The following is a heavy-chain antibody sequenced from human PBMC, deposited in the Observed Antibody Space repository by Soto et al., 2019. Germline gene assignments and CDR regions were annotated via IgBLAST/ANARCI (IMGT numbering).Heavy chain of an antibody. CDR3: ARVMMYSGSYYGY. J-gene: IGHJ4*02. CDR1: GGTFSSYA. Sequence: EASVKVSCKASGGTFSSYAISWVRQAPGQGLEWMGGIIPIFGTANYAQKFQGRVTITADESTSTAYMELSSLRSEDTAVYYCARVMMYSGSYYGYWGQGTLVTVSS. V-gene: IGHV1-69*13. D-gene: IGHD1-26*01. CDR2: IIPIFGTA.